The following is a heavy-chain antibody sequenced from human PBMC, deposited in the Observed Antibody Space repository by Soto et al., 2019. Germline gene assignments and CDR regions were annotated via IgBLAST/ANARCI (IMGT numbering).Heavy chain of an antibody. CDR2: ILPVSAPP. CDR1: GGTLNNYA. J-gene: IGHJ4*02. V-gene: IGHV1-69*13. CDR3: ATDSTYDVYNSF. Sequence: GASVKVSCKASGGTLNNYAINWVRQAPGQGLEWMGGILPVSAPPDYAQKFQGRVSITADHSTSTVYMELSRLKSDDTAVYFCATDSTYDVYNSFWGQGTLVTVSS. D-gene: IGHD3-3*01.